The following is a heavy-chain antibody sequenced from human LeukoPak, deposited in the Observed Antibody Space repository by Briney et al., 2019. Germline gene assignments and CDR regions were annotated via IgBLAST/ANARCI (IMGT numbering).Heavy chain of an antibody. J-gene: IGHJ4*02. V-gene: IGHV4-31*03. CDR3: AREGLYGDYVWSLDY. CDR1: GGSINGGSYY. D-gene: IGHD4-17*01. Sequence: SETLSLTCSVSGGSINGGSYYWSWIRQHPGKGLEWIGYIYHGGNTYYNPSLKSRSTISVDTSKNQFSLKLSSVTAADTAVYYCAREGLYGDYVWSLDYWGQGTLVTVSS. CDR2: IYHGGNT.